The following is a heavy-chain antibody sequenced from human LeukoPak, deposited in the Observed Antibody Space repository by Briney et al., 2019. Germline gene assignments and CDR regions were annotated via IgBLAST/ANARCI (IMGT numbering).Heavy chain of an antibody. V-gene: IGHV3-21*01. CDR2: ISSSSSYI. D-gene: IGHD1-26*01. J-gene: IGHJ4*02. CDR1: GFTFNIHG. CDR3: ASYVGDRGYFDY. Sequence: GGSLRLSCAASGFTFNIHGMNWVRRAPGKGLGWVSSISSSSSYIYYADSVKGRFTISRDNAKNSLYLQMNSLRAEDTAVYYCASYVGDRGYFDYWGQGTLVTVSS.